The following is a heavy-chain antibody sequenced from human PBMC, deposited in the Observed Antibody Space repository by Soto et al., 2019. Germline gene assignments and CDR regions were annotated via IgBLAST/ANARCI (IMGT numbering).Heavy chain of an antibody. CDR1: GGSISTYY. J-gene: IGHJ6*02. Sequence: SETLSLTSTVSGGSISTYYWSWIRQPPGRGLEWIGYIYYSGSTNYNPSLKSRVTISVDTSKNQFSLNLSSVTTADTAVYYCARDRLTIFGHYGMDVWGQGTTVTVSS. V-gene: IGHV4-59*01. CDR3: ARDRLTIFGHYGMDV. CDR2: IYYSGST. D-gene: IGHD3-3*01.